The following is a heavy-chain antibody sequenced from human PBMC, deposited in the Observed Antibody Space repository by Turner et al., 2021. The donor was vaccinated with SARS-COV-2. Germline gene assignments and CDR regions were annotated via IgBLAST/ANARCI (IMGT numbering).Heavy chain of an antibody. Sequence: QVPLQQWGAGLLKPSETLSPTCAVYGGSLSGYYWSWIRQPPGKGLEWIGGLNQSGSTNNNPSLKSRVTISVDTSKNQFSLKLSSVNAADTAVYYCARGIKGVLMSGSYYYYGMDVWGQGTTVTVSS. CDR2: LNQSGST. CDR3: ARGIKGVLMSGSYYYYGMDV. V-gene: IGHV4-34*01. CDR1: GGSLSGYY. D-gene: IGHD1-26*01. J-gene: IGHJ6*02.